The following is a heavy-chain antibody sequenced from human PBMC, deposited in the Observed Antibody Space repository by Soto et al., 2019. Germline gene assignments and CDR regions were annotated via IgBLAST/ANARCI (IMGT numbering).Heavy chain of an antibody. J-gene: IGHJ6*02. CDR2: IYYRGST. V-gene: IGHV4-59*01. CDR1: GGSISNYY. D-gene: IGHD4-17*01. CDR3: ARARTDYADHYYGMDI. Sequence: QVQLQESGPGLVKPSETLSLTCTVSGGSISNYYWSWIRQPPGKGLEWIGYIYYRGSTNYNPSLKSRVTITVDTSKNQFSLRLRSATAADTAVYYCARARTDYADHYYGMDIWGQGTTVTVSS.